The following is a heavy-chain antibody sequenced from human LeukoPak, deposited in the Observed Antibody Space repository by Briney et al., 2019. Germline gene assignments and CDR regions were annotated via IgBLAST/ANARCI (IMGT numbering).Heavy chain of an antibody. J-gene: IGHJ6*03. CDR2: INHSGST. V-gene: IGHV4-34*01. Sequence: SSETLSLTCAVYGGSFSGYYWSWIRQPPGKGLEWIGEINHSGSTNYNPSLKSRVTISVDTSKNQFSLKLSSVTAADTAVYYCARYTYCSGGSCYGYYYYMDVWGKGTTVTVSS. D-gene: IGHD2-15*01. CDR1: GGSFSGYY. CDR3: ARYTYCSGGSCYGYYYYMDV.